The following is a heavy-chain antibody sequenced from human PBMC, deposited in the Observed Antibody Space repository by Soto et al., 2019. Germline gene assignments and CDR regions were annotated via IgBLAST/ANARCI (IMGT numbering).Heavy chain of an antibody. J-gene: IGHJ4*02. CDR1: GGSISSDNW. V-gene: IGHV4-4*02. Sequence: SETLSLTCAVSGGSISSDNWWTWRRQPPGKGLEWIGEIPPSGRTNYSPSLKSRVTISIDKSKNLFSLRLRSVTAADTVVYYCASRIAARHYWGPGTLVTVSS. CDR2: IPPSGRT. CDR3: ASRIAARHY. D-gene: IGHD6-6*01.